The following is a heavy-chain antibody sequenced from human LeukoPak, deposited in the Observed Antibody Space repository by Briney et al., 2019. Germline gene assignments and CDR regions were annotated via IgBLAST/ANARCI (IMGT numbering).Heavy chain of an antibody. CDR1: GYTLTELS. Sequence: ASVKVSCKGSGYTLTELSMHWVRQAPGKGLEWMGGFDPEDGETMYAQRFQGRVTMTEDTSTDTAYMELSSLRSEDTSVYYCATVRGNYDAFDIWGQGTMVTVSS. J-gene: IGHJ3*02. CDR3: ATVRGNYDAFDI. D-gene: IGHD1-1*01. CDR2: FDPEDGET. V-gene: IGHV1-24*01.